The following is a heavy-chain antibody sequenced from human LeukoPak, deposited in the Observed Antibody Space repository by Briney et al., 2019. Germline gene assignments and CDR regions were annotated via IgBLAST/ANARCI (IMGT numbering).Heavy chain of an antibody. CDR2: IYPADSDT. CDR3: ARLGVPRDGYNRPWDY. Sequence: GESLKISCKGSGYSFTSYWIAWARQMPGKGLEWMGIIYPADSDTRHSPSFQGQVTMSADKSITTAYLLWSSLKASDTAIYCCARLGVPRDGYNRPWDYWGQGTLVTVSS. CDR1: GYSFTSYW. V-gene: IGHV5-51*01. J-gene: IGHJ4*02. D-gene: IGHD5-24*01.